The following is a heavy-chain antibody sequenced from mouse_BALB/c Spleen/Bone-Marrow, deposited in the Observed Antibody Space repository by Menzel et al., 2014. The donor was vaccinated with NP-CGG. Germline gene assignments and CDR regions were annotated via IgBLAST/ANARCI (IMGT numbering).Heavy chain of an antibody. CDR2: IDPANGNT. J-gene: IGHJ4*01. Sequence: EVQLVESGAELVKPGASVKLSCTASGFNIKDTYMHWVKQRPEQGLEWIGRIDPANGNTKYDPKFQGKATITADTSSNAAYLQLSSLTSEDTAVYYCAKYGGLRYAMDYWGQGTSGTVSS. V-gene: IGHV14-3*02. CDR3: AKYGGLRYAMDY. D-gene: IGHD2-4*01. CDR1: GFNIKDTY.